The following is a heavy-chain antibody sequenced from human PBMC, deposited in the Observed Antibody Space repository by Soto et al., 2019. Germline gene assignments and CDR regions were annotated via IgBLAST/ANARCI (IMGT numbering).Heavy chain of an antibody. CDR1: GGSISSGGYY. Sequence: SETLSLTCTVSGGSISSGGYYWSWIRQHPGKGLEWIGYIYYSGSTYYNPSLKSRVTISVDTSKNQFSLKLSSVTAADTAVYYCARDRVKSYYDSSGYYGQQYYFDYWGQGTLVTVSS. D-gene: IGHD3-22*01. CDR3: ARDRVKSYYDSSGYYGQQYYFDY. J-gene: IGHJ4*02. CDR2: IYYSGST. V-gene: IGHV4-31*03.